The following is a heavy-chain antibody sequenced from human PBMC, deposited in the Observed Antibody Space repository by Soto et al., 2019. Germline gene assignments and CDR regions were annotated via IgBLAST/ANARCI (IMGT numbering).Heavy chain of an antibody. V-gene: IGHV3-30*18. D-gene: IGHD3-3*01. CDR2: ISHDGDNK. J-gene: IGHJ6*02. CDR3: AKELQAYGDSNEYYDGMDF. Sequence: QVQLVESGEGVAQPGGSLRLACTASGFTFTTFGIHWVRQAPGKGLEWVALISHDGDNKYYSDSVKGRFTISRDNYKNTLSLQMNSLRAEDTAVYYCAKELQAYGDSNEYYDGMDFGGQGTTVSVSS. CDR1: GFTFTTFG.